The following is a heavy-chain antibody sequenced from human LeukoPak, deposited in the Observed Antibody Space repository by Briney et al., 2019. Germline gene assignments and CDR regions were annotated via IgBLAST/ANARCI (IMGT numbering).Heavy chain of an antibody. CDR2: IKGGDGDT. D-gene: IGHD6-13*01. J-gene: IGHJ2*01. Sequence: ASVKVSCKASGYTFTSYTMHWVRQAPGQRLEWMGRIKGGDGDTKYAQKFQGRVTITRDTSASTAYMELSSLRSEDTAVYYCARRILNIAAHWYFDLWGRGTLVTVSS. CDR1: GYTFTSYT. CDR3: ARRILNIAAHWYFDL. V-gene: IGHV1-3*01.